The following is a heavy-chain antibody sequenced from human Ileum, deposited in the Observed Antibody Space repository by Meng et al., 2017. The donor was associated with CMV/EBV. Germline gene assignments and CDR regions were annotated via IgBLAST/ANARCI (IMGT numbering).Heavy chain of an antibody. Sequence: SETLSPTCRVSGASASSGICYWSWIRQPPGKGLEWIWFIYHSGTTNYNPSLKTRVTLSVDKSKNQFSLRLCSVTAADTAVYYCASRGEYCSSPSCYLGAFDIWGQGTVVTVSS. V-gene: IGHV4-61*01. D-gene: IGHD2-2*01. CDR1: GASASSGICY. CDR3: ASRGEYCSSPSCYLGAFDI. J-gene: IGHJ3*02. CDR2: IYHSGTT.